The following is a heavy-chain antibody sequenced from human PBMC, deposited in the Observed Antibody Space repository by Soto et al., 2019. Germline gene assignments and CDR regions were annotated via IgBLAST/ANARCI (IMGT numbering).Heavy chain of an antibody. Sequence: ASVKVSCKXSGYTFTSHGISWVRQAPGQGLEWMGWISTYNGNTNYAQKVQGRVTMTTDTSTSTAYMELWSLRSDDTAVYYCARGRYCSGGSCYPYYFDYWGQGTLVTVSS. D-gene: IGHD2-15*01. J-gene: IGHJ4*02. CDR3: ARGRYCSGGSCYPYYFDY. CDR2: ISTYNGNT. V-gene: IGHV1-18*01. CDR1: GYTFTSHG.